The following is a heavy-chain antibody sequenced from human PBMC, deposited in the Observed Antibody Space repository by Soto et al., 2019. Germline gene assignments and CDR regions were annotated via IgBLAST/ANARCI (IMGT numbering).Heavy chain of an antibody. Sequence: QVQLVQSGAEVKKPGASVKVFCKASGYTFTSYDINWVRQATGHGLEWMGWMNPNSGNTGYAQNLQGRVTMTRNTSTSTAYMELSSLSSDDTAVYYCARGRSTSWFSDYWGLGTLVTVSS. V-gene: IGHV1-8*01. CDR3: ARGRSTSWFSDY. J-gene: IGHJ4*02. CDR2: MNPNSGNT. D-gene: IGHD6-13*01. CDR1: GYTFTSYD.